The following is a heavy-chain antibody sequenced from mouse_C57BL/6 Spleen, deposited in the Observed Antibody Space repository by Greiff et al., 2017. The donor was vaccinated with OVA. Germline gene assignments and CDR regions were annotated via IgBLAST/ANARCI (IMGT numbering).Heavy chain of an antibody. Sequence: EVQLQQSGAELVRPGASVKLSCTASGFNIKDDYMHWVKQRPEQGLEWIGWIDPENGDTEYASKFQGKATITADTSSNTAYLPLSSLTAEDTAVYCCTAISNYVAYWGQGTLVTVSA. J-gene: IGHJ3*01. CDR1: GFNIKDDY. V-gene: IGHV14-4*01. CDR3: TAISNYVAY. CDR2: IDPENGDT. D-gene: IGHD2-5*01.